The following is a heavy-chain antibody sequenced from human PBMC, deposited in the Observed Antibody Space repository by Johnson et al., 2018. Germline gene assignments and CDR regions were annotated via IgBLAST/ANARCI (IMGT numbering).Heavy chain of an antibody. CDR1: GFTFSSYS. J-gene: IGHJ6*02. V-gene: IGHV3-21*01. Sequence: QLVESGGGLVKPGGSLRLSCAASGFTFSSYSMNWVRQAPGKGLEWVSSISSSSSYIYYADSVKGRFTISRDNAKNSLYLQMNSLRAEDTAVYYCARMTGMGDIDPRMDVWGQGTTVTVSS. CDR3: ARMTGMGDIDPRMDV. CDR2: ISSSSSYI. D-gene: IGHD2-15*01.